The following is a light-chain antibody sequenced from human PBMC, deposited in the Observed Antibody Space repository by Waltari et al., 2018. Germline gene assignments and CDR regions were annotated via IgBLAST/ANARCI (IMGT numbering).Light chain of an antibody. J-gene: IGKJ4*01. Sequence: DIQMTQSPFTLSASVGDRVSITCRASQSTSGWLAWYQQKPGKAPKVLIYKASTLESGVPSRFSGSGSGTEFTLTISSLQPDDFATYYCQQYKSFPLTFGGGTKVEIK. CDR3: QQYKSFPLT. CDR2: KAS. CDR1: QSTSGW. V-gene: IGKV1-5*03.